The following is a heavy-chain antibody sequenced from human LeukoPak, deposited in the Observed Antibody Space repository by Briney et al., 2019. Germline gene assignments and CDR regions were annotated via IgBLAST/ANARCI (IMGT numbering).Heavy chain of an antibody. Sequence: PSETLSLTCTVSGYSISSGYYWGWIRQPPGKGLEWIGSIYYSGSTYYNPSLKSRVTISIDTSKNQFSLKLSSVTAADTAVYYCEAIVVVPAAMSYYYMDVWGKGTTVTISS. CDR2: IYYSGST. CDR3: EAIVVVPAAMSYYYMDV. J-gene: IGHJ6*03. D-gene: IGHD2-2*01. V-gene: IGHV4-38-2*02. CDR1: GYSISSGYY.